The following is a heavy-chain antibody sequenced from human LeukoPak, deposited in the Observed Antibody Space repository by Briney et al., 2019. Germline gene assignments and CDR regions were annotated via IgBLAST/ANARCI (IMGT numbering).Heavy chain of an antibody. Sequence: ASVKVSCKASGYXFTSYGISWVRQAPGQGLEWMGWIGAYNGNTNYAQKLQGRVTMTTDTSTSTAYMELRSLRSDDTAVYYCARGDEFGGYFDYWGQGTLVTVSS. CDR1: GYXFTSYG. D-gene: IGHD3-10*01. J-gene: IGHJ4*02. CDR2: IGAYNGNT. CDR3: ARGDEFGGYFDY. V-gene: IGHV1-18*01.